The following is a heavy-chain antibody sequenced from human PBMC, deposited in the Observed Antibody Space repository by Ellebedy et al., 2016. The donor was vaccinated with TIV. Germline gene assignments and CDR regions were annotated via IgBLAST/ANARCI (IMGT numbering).Heavy chain of an antibody. CDR2: INSDGSST. D-gene: IGHD3-3*01. CDR1: GFTFSSYW. Sequence: GESLKISXAASGFTFSSYWMHWVRQAPGKGLVWVSRINSDGSSTSYADSVKGRFTISRDNAKNTLYLQMNSLRAEDTAVYYCARWFYDSRAFDIWGQGTMVTVSS. V-gene: IGHV3-74*01. CDR3: ARWFYDSRAFDI. J-gene: IGHJ3*02.